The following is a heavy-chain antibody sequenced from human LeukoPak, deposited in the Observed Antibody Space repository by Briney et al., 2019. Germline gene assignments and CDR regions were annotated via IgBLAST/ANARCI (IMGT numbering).Heavy chain of an antibody. CDR3: ARDQEAFDY. J-gene: IGHJ4*02. Sequence: ASVEVSCKASGYSFIRYHIHWVRQAPGQGLEWMGVLKLYDGSVSHAQKFQGRVTMTSDTSTSTVHMELSGLRSEDTAVYYCARDQEAFDYWGQGTLVTVSS. V-gene: IGHV1-46*01. CDR2: LKLYDGSV. CDR1: GYSFIRYH.